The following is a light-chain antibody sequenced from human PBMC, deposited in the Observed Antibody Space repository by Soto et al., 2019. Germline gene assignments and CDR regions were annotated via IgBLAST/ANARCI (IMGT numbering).Light chain of an antibody. CDR3: QSYDSSLSGYV. CDR1: SSNIGAGYD. CDR2: GNS. Sequence: QSVQTQPPSVSWAPGQRVTISCTGSSSNIGAGYDVHWYQQLPGTAPKLLIYGNSNRPSGVPDRFSGSKSGTSASLAITGLQAEDEAHYYCQSYDSSLSGYVFGTGTKLTFL. J-gene: IGLJ1*01. V-gene: IGLV1-40*01.